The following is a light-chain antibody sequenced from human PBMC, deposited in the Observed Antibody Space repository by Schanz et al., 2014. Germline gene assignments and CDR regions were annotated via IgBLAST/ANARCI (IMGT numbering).Light chain of an antibody. Sequence: QSALTQPASVSGSPGQSITISCTGTSSDVGGYNYVSWYPQHPGKAPKLMIYEVNKRPSGVPDRFSGSKSGTSASLAITGLQAEDEADYYCQSYDSSLSAYVVFGGGTKLTVL. J-gene: IGLJ2*01. V-gene: IGLV2-14*01. CDR3: QSYDSSLSAYVV. CDR1: SSDVGGYNY. CDR2: EVN.